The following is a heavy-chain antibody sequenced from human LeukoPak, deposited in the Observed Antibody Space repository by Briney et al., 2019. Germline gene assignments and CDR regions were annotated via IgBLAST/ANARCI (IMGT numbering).Heavy chain of an antibody. Sequence: SETLSLTCTVSGGSISSYYWSWIRQPAAKGLEWIGRIYSSGTTTYNPSFKSRVTMSLDTSNNQLSLKLTSVTAADTAVYYCARVSPIRAAGSSYYFAMDVWGQGTTVTVSS. D-gene: IGHD6-13*01. CDR3: ARVSPIRAAGSSYYFAMDV. J-gene: IGHJ6*02. V-gene: IGHV4-4*07. CDR1: GGSISSYY. CDR2: IYSSGTT.